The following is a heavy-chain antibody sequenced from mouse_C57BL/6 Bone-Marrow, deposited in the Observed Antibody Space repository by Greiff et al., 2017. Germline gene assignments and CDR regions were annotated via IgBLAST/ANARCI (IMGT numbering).Heavy chain of an antibody. V-gene: IGHV1-4*01. Sequence: VQLQQSGAELARPGASVKMSCKASGYTFTSYTMHWVKQRPGQGLEWIGYINPSSGYTKYNQKFKDKATLTADKSSSTAYMQRSSLTSEDSAVYYCARDYYGSSYWYFDVWGTGTTVTVSS. J-gene: IGHJ1*03. CDR2: INPSSGYT. CDR1: GYTFTSYT. D-gene: IGHD1-1*01. CDR3: ARDYYGSSYWYFDV.